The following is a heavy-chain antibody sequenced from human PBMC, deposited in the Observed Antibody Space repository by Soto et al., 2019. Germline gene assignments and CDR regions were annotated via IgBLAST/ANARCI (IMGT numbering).Heavy chain of an antibody. J-gene: IGHJ3*02. V-gene: IGHV3-30*18. CDR1: GFTFSSYG. CDR3: AKDLELGQGAFDI. Sequence: QVQLVESGGGVVQPGRSLRLSCAASGFTFSSYGMHWVRQAPGKGLEGVAVISYDGSNKYYADSVKGRFTISRDNSKNTLYLQMNSLRAEDTAVYYCAKDLELGQGAFDIWGQGTMVTVSS. CDR2: ISYDGSNK. D-gene: IGHD1-7*01.